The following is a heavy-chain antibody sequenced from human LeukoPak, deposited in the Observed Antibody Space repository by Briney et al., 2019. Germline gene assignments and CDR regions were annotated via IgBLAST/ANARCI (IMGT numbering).Heavy chain of an antibody. V-gene: IGHV3-23*01. CDR3: ARDRPNYYGSDGHYYRRDGDY. D-gene: IGHD3-22*01. Sequence: PGGSLRLSCAASGFTFSSYAMSWVRQARGKGLEWVSAISGSGGSTYYADSVKGRFTITRDTSENTLYLQMHSLRAEDTAVYYCARDRPNYYGSDGHYYRRDGDYWGRGTLVSVSS. J-gene: IGHJ4*02. CDR2: ISGSGGST. CDR1: GFTFSSYA.